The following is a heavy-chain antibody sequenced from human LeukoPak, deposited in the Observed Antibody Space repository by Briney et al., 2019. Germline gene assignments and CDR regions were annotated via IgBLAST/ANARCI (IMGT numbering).Heavy chain of an antibody. CDR1: GGSFSGHY. D-gene: IGHD3-10*01. V-gene: IGHV4-34*01. J-gene: IGHJ4*02. Sequence: SETLSLTCAVYGGSFSGHYWSWIRQPPGKGLEWIGEINHSGSTNYNPSLKSRVTISVDTSKNQFSLKLSSVTAADTAVYYCAREGMSESGSFDYWGQGTLVTVSS. CDR3: AREGMSESGSFDY. CDR2: INHSGST.